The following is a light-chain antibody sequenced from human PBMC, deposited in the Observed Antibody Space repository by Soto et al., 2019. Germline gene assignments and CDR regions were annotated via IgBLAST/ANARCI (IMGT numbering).Light chain of an antibody. CDR2: SDN. V-gene: IGLV1-47*02. J-gene: IGLJ3*02. Sequence: QSVLTQPPSASGTPGQSVAISCSGSNSNIESNFVYWYQHLPGTTPKLLIFSDNQRPSGVPDRFSGSKSGTSASLAISGLRSEDEADYYCATWDDSLSNWVFGGGTKLTVL. CDR3: ATWDDSLSNWV. CDR1: NSNIESNF.